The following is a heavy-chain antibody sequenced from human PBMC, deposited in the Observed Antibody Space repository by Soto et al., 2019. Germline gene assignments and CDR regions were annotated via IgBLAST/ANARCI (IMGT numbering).Heavy chain of an antibody. J-gene: IGHJ4*02. CDR3: ARGGDRLRYFDWLLGY. CDR1: GFTFSSYW. Sequence: GGSLRLSCAASGFTFSSYWMHWVRQAPGKGLVWVSRINSDGSSTSYADSVKGRFTISRDNAKNTLYLQMNSLRAEDTAVYYCARGGDRLRYFDWLLGYWGQGTLVTVSS. D-gene: IGHD3-9*01. V-gene: IGHV3-74*01. CDR2: INSDGSST.